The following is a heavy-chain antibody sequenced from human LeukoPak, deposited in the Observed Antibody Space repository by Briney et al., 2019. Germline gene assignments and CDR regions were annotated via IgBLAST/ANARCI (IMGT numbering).Heavy chain of an antibody. CDR2: INWSGGST. D-gene: IGHD2-2*01. J-gene: IGHJ4*02. V-gene: IGHV3-20*04. CDR1: GFAFDEHG. CDR3: ARAPITSPFYFDY. Sequence: PGGSLRLSCTASGFAFDEHGMSWVRPVRGKGREWVFGINWSGGSTGYADPLRGRFTISRDNAKNSLYLQMDSLRAEDTALYYCARAPITSPFYFDYWGQGTLVTVSS.